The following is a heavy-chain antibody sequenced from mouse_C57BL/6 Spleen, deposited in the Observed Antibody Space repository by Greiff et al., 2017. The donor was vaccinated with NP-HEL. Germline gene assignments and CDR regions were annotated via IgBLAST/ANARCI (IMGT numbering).Heavy chain of an antibody. CDR2: INPNNGGT. J-gene: IGHJ4*01. Sequence: EGRRQEAGPELVKPGASVKISCKASGYTFTDYYMNWVKQSHGKSLEWIGDINPNNGGTSYNQKFKGKATLTVDKSSSTAYMELRSLTSEDSAVYYYAKSMIREDAMGYWGQGTSVTVSS. CDR3: AKSMIREDAMGY. D-gene: IGHD2-4*01. V-gene: IGHV1-26*01. CDR1: GYTFTDYY.